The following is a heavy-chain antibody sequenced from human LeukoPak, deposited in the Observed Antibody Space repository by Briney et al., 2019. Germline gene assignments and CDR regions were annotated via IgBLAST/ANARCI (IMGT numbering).Heavy chain of an antibody. V-gene: IGHV3-23*01. D-gene: IGHD4-17*01. CDR2: TSSSDAGT. CDR1: GFTLSTYA. Sequence: GGSLRLSCAASGFTLSTYAMSWVRQTPGKGLEWVAATSSSDAGTYHADSVRGRFTISRDNSKNTLYLQMNSLRAEDTAVYYCARGREDYGASKNWFDPWGQGTLVTVSS. CDR3: ARGREDYGASKNWFDP. J-gene: IGHJ5*02.